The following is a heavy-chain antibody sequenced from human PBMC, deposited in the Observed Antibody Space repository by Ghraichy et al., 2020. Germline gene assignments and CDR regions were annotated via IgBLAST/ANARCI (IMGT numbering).Heavy chain of an antibody. D-gene: IGHD3-10*01. CDR1: GDTFTNYW. V-gene: IGHV5-51*01. CDR3: ARRLKIITVINWGPGGAFDI. Sequence: GESLNISCKVSGDTFTNYWIGWVRQMPGKGLEWMGLIYPDDSDTTYSPSFQGHVTISVDKSLSTAYLQWTSLKASDTAIYYCARRLKIITVINWGPGGAFDIWGQGTMVTVSS. CDR2: IYPDDSDT. J-gene: IGHJ3*02.